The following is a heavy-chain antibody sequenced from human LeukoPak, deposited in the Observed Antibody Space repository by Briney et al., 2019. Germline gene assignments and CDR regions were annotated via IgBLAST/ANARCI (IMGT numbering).Heavy chain of an antibody. Sequence: PSETLFLTCTVSGGSISSYYWSWIRQPPGKGLEWIGYIYYSGSTNYNPSLKSRVTISVDTSKNQFSLKLSSVTAADTAVYYCARDRYYYGSGSYSYFDYWGQGTLVTVSS. CDR1: GGSISSYY. D-gene: IGHD3-10*01. CDR2: IYYSGST. J-gene: IGHJ4*02. CDR3: ARDRYYYGSGSYSYFDY. V-gene: IGHV4-59*01.